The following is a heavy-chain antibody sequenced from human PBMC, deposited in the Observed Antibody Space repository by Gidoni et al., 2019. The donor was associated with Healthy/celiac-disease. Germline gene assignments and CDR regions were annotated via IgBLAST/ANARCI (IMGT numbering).Heavy chain of an antibody. CDR2: INHSGST. CDR1: GGSCSGYY. Sequence: QVQLQQWGAGLLKPSETLSLTCAVYGGSCSGYYWSWIRQPPGKGLEWVGEINHSGSTNYNPSLKSRVTISVDTSKNQFSLKLSSVTAADTAVYYCARDPIAYCSGGSCYSGTNYYYYYGMDVWGQGTTVTVSS. CDR3: ARDPIAYCSGGSCYSGTNYYYYYGMDV. J-gene: IGHJ6*02. D-gene: IGHD2-15*01. V-gene: IGHV4-34*01.